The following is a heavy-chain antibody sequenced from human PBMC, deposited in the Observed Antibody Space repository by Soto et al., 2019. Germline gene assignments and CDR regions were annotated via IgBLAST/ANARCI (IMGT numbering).Heavy chain of an antibody. J-gene: IGHJ6*02. CDR2: IVVGSGNT. CDR3: AADYANGGIAASDYYYGMDV. V-gene: IGHV1-58*01. Sequence: GASVKVSCEASGFTFTSSAVQWVRQARGQRLEGIGWIVVGSGNTNYAQKFQERVTITRDMSTSTAYMELSSLRSEDTAVYYCAADYANGGIAASDYYYGMDVWGQGTTVTV. D-gene: IGHD6-13*01. CDR1: GFTFTSSA.